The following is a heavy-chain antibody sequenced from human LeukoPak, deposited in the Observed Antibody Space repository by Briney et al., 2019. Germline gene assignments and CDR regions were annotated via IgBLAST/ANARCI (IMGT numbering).Heavy chain of an antibody. CDR1: GGSFSGYY. J-gene: IGHJ5*02. Sequence: KASETLSLTCAVYGGSFSGYYWSWIRQPPGKGLEWIGEINHSGSTNYNPSLKSRVTISVDTSKNQFSLKLSAVTAADTAVYYCARGQGGSGKHNNWFDPWGQGTLVTVSS. CDR3: ARGQGGSGKHNNWFDP. CDR2: INHSGST. D-gene: IGHD3-10*01. V-gene: IGHV4-34*01.